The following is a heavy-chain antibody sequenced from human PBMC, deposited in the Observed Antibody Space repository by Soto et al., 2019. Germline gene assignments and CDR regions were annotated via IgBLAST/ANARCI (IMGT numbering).Heavy chain of an antibody. Sequence: SETLSLTCAVSGGSIINNYWWAWIRQSPGEGLVWIGSIYHSGTTYYNPSLESRVIISVDTSENQFSLKLSSVTAEDTAVYYCASSTVTTYHYGMDVWGQGTTVTVSS. V-gene: IGHV4-38-2*01. CDR3: ASSTVTTYHYGMDV. J-gene: IGHJ6*02. CDR2: IYHSGTT. CDR1: GGSIINNYW. D-gene: IGHD4-17*01.